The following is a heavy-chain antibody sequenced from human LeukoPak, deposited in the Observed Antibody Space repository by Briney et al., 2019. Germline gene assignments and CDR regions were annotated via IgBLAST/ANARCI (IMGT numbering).Heavy chain of an antibody. V-gene: IGHV3-7*01. J-gene: IGHJ4*02. CDR3: ARDRWLWVADYDSSGYYSYYFDY. Sequence: DSVKGRFTISRDNAKNSLYLQMNSLRAEDTAVYYCARDRWLWVADYDSSGYYSYYFDYWGQGTLVTVSS. D-gene: IGHD3-22*01.